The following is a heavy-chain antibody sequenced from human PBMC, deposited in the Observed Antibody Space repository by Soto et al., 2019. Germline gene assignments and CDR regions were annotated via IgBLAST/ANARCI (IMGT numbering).Heavy chain of an antibody. D-gene: IGHD2-15*01. J-gene: IGHJ3*02. Sequence: VQLVASGGGLVQPGGSLRLSCAASGFTFSSYEMNWVRQAPGKGLEWVSYISSSGSTIYYADSVKGRFTISRDNAKNSLYLQMNNLRAEDTAVYYCATIVVVVAATRHDAFDIWGQGKMVTVSS. CDR2: ISSSGSTI. V-gene: IGHV3-48*03. CDR1: GFTFSSYE. CDR3: ATIVVVVAATRHDAFDI.